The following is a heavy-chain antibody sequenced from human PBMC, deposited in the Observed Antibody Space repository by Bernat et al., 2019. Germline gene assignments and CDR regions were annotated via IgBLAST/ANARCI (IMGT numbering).Heavy chain of an antibody. D-gene: IGHD3-10*01. CDR1: GFTFSSHD. CDR2: IWYDGSNK. V-gene: IGHV3-33*01. Sequence: QVQLVESGGGVVQPGRSLRLSCAASGFTFSSHDMRWVRQAPGKGLEWVAVIWYDGSNKYYTDSVKGRFTISRDNSKNTLYLQMNSLRAEDTAVYYCERDLRTSGTQDYWGQGTLVTVSS. CDR3: ERDLRTSGTQDY. J-gene: IGHJ4*02.